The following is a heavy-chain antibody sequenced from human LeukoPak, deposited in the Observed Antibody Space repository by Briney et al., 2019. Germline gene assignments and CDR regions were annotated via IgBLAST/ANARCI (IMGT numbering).Heavy chain of an antibody. CDR1: GYTFTSYG. J-gene: IGHJ5*02. D-gene: IGHD2-15*01. CDR3: ARVGYCSGGSCYFNWFDP. V-gene: IGHV1-18*01. CDR2: ISAYNGNT. Sequence: ASVKVSCKASGYTFTSYGISLVRQAPGQGLEWMGWISAYNGNTNYAQKLQGRVTMTTDTSTSTAYMELRSLRSDDTAVYYCARVGYCSGGSCYFNWFDPWGQGTLVTVSS.